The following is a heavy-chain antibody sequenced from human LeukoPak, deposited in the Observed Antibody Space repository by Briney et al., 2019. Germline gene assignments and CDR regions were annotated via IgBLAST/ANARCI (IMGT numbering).Heavy chain of an antibody. J-gene: IGHJ4*02. Sequence: GGSLRLSCAASGFTFSSYSMNWVRQAPGKGLEWVSYISSSGSTIYYADSVKGRFTISRDNAKNSLYLQMNSLRAEDTAVYYCASQGLRYFDWLLPFDYWGQGTLVTVSS. D-gene: IGHD3-9*01. V-gene: IGHV3-48*04. CDR1: GFTFSSYS. CDR3: ASQGLRYFDWLLPFDY. CDR2: ISSSGSTI.